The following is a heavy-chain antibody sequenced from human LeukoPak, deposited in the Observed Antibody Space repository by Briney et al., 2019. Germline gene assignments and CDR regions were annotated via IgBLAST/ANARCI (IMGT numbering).Heavy chain of an antibody. CDR1: GGSISSYY. V-gene: IGHV4-4*07. Sequence: PSETLSLTCTVSGGSISSYYWSWIRQPAGKGLEWIGRIYTSGSTNYNPSLKSRVTMSVDTSKNQFSLKLSSVTAADTAVYYCASDRIWFGESTNEYWGQGTLVTVSS. CDR3: ASDRIWFGESTNEY. CDR2: IYTSGST. D-gene: IGHD3-10*01. J-gene: IGHJ4*02.